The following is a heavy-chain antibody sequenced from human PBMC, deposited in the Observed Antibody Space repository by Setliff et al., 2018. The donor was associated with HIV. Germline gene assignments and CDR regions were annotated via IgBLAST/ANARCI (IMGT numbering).Heavy chain of an antibody. J-gene: IGHJ6*03. CDR3: ARGGQQWLPYYYYYMDV. D-gene: IGHD6-19*01. V-gene: IGHV1-18*01. CDR1: GYTFRSYG. CDR2: ISPNSGDT. Sequence: GASVKVSCKASGYTFRSYGISWVRQAPGQGLEWVGWISPNSGDTDYIQKFQGRVSLTTDTSTNTAYMELRSLRPDDTAIYYCARGGQQWLPYYYYYMDVWGEGTTGTSP.